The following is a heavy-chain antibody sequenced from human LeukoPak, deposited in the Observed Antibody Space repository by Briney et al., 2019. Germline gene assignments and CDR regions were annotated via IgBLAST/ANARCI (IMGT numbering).Heavy chain of an antibody. CDR2: IYYSGST. V-gene: IGHV4-39*07. CDR1: GGSISSSSYY. J-gene: IGHJ6*03. Sequence: SETLSLTCTVSGGSISSSSYYWGWIRQPPGKGLEWIGSIYYSGSTYYNPSLKSRVTISVDTSKNQFSLKLSSVTAADTAVYYCARVSGGYGDYVGYYYYYMDVWGKGTTVTVSS. D-gene: IGHD4-17*01. CDR3: ARVSGGYGDYVGYYYYYMDV.